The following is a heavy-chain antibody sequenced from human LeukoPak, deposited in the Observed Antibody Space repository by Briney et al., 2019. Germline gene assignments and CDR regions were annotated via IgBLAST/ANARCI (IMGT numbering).Heavy chain of an antibody. CDR1: GFTFSSYS. D-gene: IGHD1-7*01. Sequence: GGSLRLSCAASGFTFSSYSMNWVRQAPGKGLEWVSYISSSSSTIYYADSVKGRFTISRDNAKNSLYLQMNSLRAEDTAVYYCARHGLELPYWGQGTLVTVSS. V-gene: IGHV3-48*01. J-gene: IGHJ4*02. CDR3: ARHGLELPY. CDR2: ISSSSSTI.